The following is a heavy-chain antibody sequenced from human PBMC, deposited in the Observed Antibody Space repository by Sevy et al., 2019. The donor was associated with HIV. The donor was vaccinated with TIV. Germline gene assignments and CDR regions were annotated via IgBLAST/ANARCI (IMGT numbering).Heavy chain of an antibody. CDR2: ISGSGGST. J-gene: IGHJ3*01. CDR3: AKDQETMIVVVITH. Sequence: GGYLRLSCAASGFTFSSYAMSWVRQAPGKGLEWVSAISGSGGSTYYADSVKVRFTISRDNSKNTLYLQMNSLRAEDTAVYYCAKDQETMIVVVITHWGQGTMVTVSS. V-gene: IGHV3-23*01. D-gene: IGHD3-22*01. CDR1: GFTFSSYA.